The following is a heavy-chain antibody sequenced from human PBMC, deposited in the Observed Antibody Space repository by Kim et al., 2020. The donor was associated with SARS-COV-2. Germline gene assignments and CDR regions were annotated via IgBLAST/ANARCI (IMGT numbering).Heavy chain of an antibody. J-gene: IGHJ5*02. Sequence: SETLSLTCTVSGGSISSSSYYWGWIRQPPGKGLEWIGSIYYSGSTYYNPSLKSRVTISVDTSKNQFSLKLSSVTAADTAVYYCARSGYYGSGSQDPWGQGTLVTVSS. D-gene: IGHD3-10*01. V-gene: IGHV4-39*01. CDR3: ARSGYYGSGSQDP. CDR1: GGSISSSSYY. CDR2: IYYSGST.